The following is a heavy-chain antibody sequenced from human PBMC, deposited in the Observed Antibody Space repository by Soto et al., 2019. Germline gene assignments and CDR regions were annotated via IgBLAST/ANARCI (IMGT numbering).Heavy chain of an antibody. CDR3: ARGSSEATVTAGAYYFDY. J-gene: IGHJ4*02. CDR2: INPNSGGT. V-gene: IGHV1-2*04. CDR1: VYTFTGYY. D-gene: IGHD4-17*01. Sequence: ASVTVSCKASVYTFTGYYMHWVRQAPGQGLEWMGWINPNSGGTNYAQKFQGWVTMTRDTSISTAYMELSRLRSDDTAVYYCARGSSEATVTAGAYYFDYWGQGTLVTVSS.